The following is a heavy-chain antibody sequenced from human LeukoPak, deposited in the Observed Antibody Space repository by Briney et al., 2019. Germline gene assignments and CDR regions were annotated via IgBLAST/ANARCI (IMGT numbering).Heavy chain of an antibody. V-gene: IGHV4-61*01. CDR3: ARVTGDRSRFDP. CDR1: GGSVSSGSYY. CDR2: VYYSGST. Sequence: PSETLSLTCTVSGGSVSSGSYYWSWIRQPPGKGLEWIGYVYYSGSTNYNPSLKSRVTISVDTSKNQFPLKLSSVTAADTAVYYCARVTGDRSRFDPWGQGTLVTVSS. J-gene: IGHJ5*02. D-gene: IGHD7-27*01.